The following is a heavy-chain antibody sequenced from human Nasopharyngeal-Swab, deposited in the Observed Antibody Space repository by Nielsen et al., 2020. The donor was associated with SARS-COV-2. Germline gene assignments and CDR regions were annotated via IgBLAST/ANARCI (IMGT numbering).Heavy chain of an antibody. D-gene: IGHD3-10*01. J-gene: IGHJ4*02. CDR3: ARDLVRGDFDY. Sequence: GGSLRLSCAASGFTFSSYSMNWVRQAPGKGLEWVSYISSSSSTIYYADSVKGRFTISRDNAKNSLYLQMNSLRAEDTAVYYCARDLVRGDFDYWGQGTLVTVSS. CDR2: ISSSSSTI. CDR1: GFTFSSYS. V-gene: IGHV3-48*04.